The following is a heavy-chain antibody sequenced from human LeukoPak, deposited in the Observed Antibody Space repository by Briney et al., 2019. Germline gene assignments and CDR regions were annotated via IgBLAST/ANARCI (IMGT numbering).Heavy chain of an antibody. CDR1: GFTFSSYA. CDR3: AKDLMGQWLSPYYYGMDV. J-gene: IGHJ6*02. Sequence: PGGSLRLFCAASGFTFSSYAMSWVRRAPGKGLEWVSGITGSAGSTYYADSVKGRFTISRDNSKNTLYLQMNSLRAEDTATYYCAKDLMGQWLSPYYYGMDVWGQGTTVTVSS. D-gene: IGHD6-19*01. CDR2: ITGSAGST. V-gene: IGHV3-23*01.